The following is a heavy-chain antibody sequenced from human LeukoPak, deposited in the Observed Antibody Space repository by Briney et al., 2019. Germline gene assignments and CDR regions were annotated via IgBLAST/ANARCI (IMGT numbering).Heavy chain of an antibody. Sequence: GGSLRLSCVASGFTFSSYSMNWARQAPGKGLEWVASINHNGNVNYYVDSVKGRFTISRDNAKNSLYLQMSNLRAEDTAVYFCARGGGLDVWGQGATVTVSS. D-gene: IGHD3-16*01. CDR3: ARGGGLDV. J-gene: IGHJ6*02. CDR1: GFTFSSYS. V-gene: IGHV3-7*03. CDR2: INHNGNVN.